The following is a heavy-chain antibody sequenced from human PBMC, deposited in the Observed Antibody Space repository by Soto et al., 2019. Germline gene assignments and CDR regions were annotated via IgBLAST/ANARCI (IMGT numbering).Heavy chain of an antibody. Sequence: PSETLSLTCTVSGDSVSKYYWNWIRQPAGKGLEWIGRTYTTRSPNYNPSLKSRVTMSVDTSKNQFSLKLNLSSVTAADTAVYYCARSPAYGDYANLDTWGQGTLVTVSS. J-gene: IGHJ5*02. V-gene: IGHV4-4*07. CDR3: ARSPAYGDYANLDT. CDR2: TYTTRSP. D-gene: IGHD4-17*01. CDR1: GDSVSKYY.